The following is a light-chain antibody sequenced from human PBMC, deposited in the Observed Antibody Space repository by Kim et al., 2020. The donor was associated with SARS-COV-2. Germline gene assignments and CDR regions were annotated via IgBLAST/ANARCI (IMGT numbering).Light chain of an antibody. CDR3: QQYDRDST. J-gene: IGKJ1*01. V-gene: IGKV1-5*01. Sequence: SASVGDRVTITCRASQSISTWLAWYQQKRGKAPKLLIFDASNLESGVPPRFSGSGSGTEFTLTISSLQPDDVATYYCQQYDRDSTFGQGTKVDIK. CDR1: QSISTW. CDR2: DAS.